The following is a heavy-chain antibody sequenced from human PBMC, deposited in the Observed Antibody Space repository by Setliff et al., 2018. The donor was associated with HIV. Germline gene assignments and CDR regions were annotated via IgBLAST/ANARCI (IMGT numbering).Heavy chain of an antibody. CDR1: GGSLNNYH. Sequence: LSLTCTVSGGSLNNYHWSWIRQPAGKGLEWIGRIYDSGATNYKPSLKSRVTMSIDKSNNQFSLYLTSVTAADTAIYYCARDRHYYGSGSYGPWGQGILVTVSS. J-gene: IGHJ5*02. CDR2: IYDSGAT. CDR3: ARDRHYYGSGSYGP. V-gene: IGHV4-4*07. D-gene: IGHD3-10*01.